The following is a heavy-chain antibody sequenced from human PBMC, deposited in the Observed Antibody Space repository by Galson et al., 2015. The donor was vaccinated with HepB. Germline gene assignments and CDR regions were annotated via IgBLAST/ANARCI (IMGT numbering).Heavy chain of an antibody. Sequence: SLRLSCAASGFTFSSYAMNWVRQAPGKGLEWVSVISGSGGSTYYADSVKGRFTISRDNSKNTLYLQMNSLRAEDTAIYYCAKDGTTVTTFSDYWGQGTLVTVSS. J-gene: IGHJ4*02. CDR3: AKDGTTVTTFSDY. CDR2: ISGSGGST. D-gene: IGHD4-17*01. CDR1: GFTFSSYA. V-gene: IGHV3-23*01.